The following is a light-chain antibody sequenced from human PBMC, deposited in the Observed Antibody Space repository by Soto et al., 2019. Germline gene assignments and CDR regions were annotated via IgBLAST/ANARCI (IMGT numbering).Light chain of an antibody. CDR2: GAS. Sequence: EIVLTQSPGTLSLSPGDRATLSCRASQSVSSSSLAWYQQKPGQAPRLLIYGASIRATGIPDRFSGSGSGTDFTLTISRLEPEDFAVYYCQQYGSSPRTFGQGTKVESK. V-gene: IGKV3-20*01. J-gene: IGKJ1*01. CDR3: QQYGSSPRT. CDR1: QSVSSSS.